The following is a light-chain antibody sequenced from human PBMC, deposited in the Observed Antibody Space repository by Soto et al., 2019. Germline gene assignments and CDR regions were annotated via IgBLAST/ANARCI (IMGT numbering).Light chain of an antibody. CDR3: QQYYSKSGT. CDR2: EAS. CDR1: QNINTW. V-gene: IGKV1-5*03. J-gene: IGKJ1*01. Sequence: DIQMTQSPSTLSASVGDRVTITCRASQNINTWLAWYHQKPGKAPNLLIYEASSLESGVPPRFSGSRSGTDFTLIISSLQPDDFATYYCQQYYSKSGTFGQGTKVEIK.